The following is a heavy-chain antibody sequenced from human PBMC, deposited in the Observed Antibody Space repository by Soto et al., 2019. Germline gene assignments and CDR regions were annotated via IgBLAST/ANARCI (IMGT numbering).Heavy chain of an antibody. J-gene: IGHJ5*02. CDR1: GGSISSSSYY. CDR3: ARQGDYDILTGYSPHNWFDP. V-gene: IGHV4-39*01. D-gene: IGHD3-9*01. Sequence: QLQLQESGPGLVKPSETLSLTCTVSGGSISSSSYYWGWIRQPPGKGLEWIGSIYYSGSTYYNPSLKRRVTISVDTSKNQFSLKLSSVTAADTAVYYCARQGDYDILTGYSPHNWFDPWGQGTLVTVSS. CDR2: IYYSGST.